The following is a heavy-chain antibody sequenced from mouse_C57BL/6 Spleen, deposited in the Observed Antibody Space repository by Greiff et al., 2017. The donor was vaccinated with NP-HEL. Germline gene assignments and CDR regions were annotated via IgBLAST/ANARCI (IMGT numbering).Heavy chain of an antibody. CDR2: ISDGGSYT. Sequence: EVQVVESGGGLVKPGGSLKLSCAASGFTFSSYAMSWVRQTPEKRLEWVATISDGGSYTYYPDNVKGRFTISRDNAKNNLYLQMSHLKSEDTAMYYCAREGLRDEGYFDVWGTGTTVTVSS. J-gene: IGHJ1*03. CDR3: AREGLRDEGYFDV. D-gene: IGHD1-1*01. V-gene: IGHV5-4*01. CDR1: GFTFSSYA.